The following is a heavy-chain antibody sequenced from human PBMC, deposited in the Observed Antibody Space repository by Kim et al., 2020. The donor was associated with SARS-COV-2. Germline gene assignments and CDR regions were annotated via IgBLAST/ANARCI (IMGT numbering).Heavy chain of an antibody. V-gene: IGHV1-8*01. CDR3: ARYPPGRAFDI. Sequence: ASVKVSCKASGYTFTGYDFAWVRQTTGQGLEWMGWMNPNSGNTVYAQKFQGRVTMTRDTSIITAYMELRSLRSEDTAVYYCARYPPGRAFDIWGQGTMVTVSS. CDR1: GYTFTGYD. J-gene: IGHJ3*02. CDR2: MNPNSGNT.